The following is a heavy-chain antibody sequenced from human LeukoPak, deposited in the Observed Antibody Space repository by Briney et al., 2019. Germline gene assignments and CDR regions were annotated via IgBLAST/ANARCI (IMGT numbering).Heavy chain of an antibody. J-gene: IGHJ5*02. CDR2: ISAYNGNK. D-gene: IGHD3-10*01. CDR3: ARDLVWFGELLPFDP. CDR1: GYTFTSYG. Sequence: ASVKVSCKASGYTFTSYGISWVRQAPGQGLEWMGGISAYNGNKNYAQKLQGRVTMTTDTSTSTAYMELRSLRSDDAAVYYCARDLVWFGELLPFDPWGQGTLVTVSS. V-gene: IGHV1-18*01.